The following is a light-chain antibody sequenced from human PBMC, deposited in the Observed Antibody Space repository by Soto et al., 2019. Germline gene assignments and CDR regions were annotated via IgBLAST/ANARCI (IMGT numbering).Light chain of an antibody. CDR2: GAY. V-gene: IGKV3-20*01. Sequence: EIVLTQSPGTLSLSPGERATLSCRASQSFSSSYFAWYQQKPGQAPRLLIYGAYSRATGIPDRFSGSASGTDFTLTISRLEPEDFAVYFCHQFASSLTFGQGTKVEIK. CDR3: HQFASSLT. J-gene: IGKJ1*01. CDR1: QSFSSSY.